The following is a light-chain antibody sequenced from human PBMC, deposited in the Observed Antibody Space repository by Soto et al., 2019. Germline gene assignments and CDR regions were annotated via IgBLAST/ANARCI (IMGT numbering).Light chain of an antibody. CDR3: QQYNNWPPRT. CDR1: QSVSSN. CDR2: GAS. J-gene: IGKJ1*01. V-gene: IGKV3-15*01. Sequence: EIVVAPSPANLSVSPGERATLSCRASQSVSSNLAWYQQKPGQAPRLLIYGASTRATGIPARFSGSGSGTEFTLTISSLKSEDFAVYYCQQYNNWPPRTFGQGTKVDIK.